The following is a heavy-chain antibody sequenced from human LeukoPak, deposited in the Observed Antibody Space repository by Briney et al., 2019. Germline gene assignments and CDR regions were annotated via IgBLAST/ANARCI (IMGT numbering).Heavy chain of an antibody. CDR2: ISSSGNT. CDR1: GFTFSRSA. CDR3: VKGRISEDGLDF. V-gene: IGHV3-23*01. Sequence: GGSLRLSCAASGFTFSRSAMTWVRQTPGKGLDWVSSISSSGNTYYADSATGRFTLSRDNSKNMLYLKMNSLRAGDTAVYYCVKGRISEDGLDFWGQGTLVTVS. D-gene: IGHD6-13*01. J-gene: IGHJ4*02.